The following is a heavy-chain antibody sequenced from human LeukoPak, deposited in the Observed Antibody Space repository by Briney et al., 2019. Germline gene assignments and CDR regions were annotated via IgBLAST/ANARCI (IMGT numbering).Heavy chain of an antibody. CDR3: ARDRSLYTSMLDS. Sequence: ASVKVSCKASGYNFSNYGISWVRQAPGQGLEWMGWISGYNGNTNYAQKLQGRVTMTTDTSTTTAYVELRSLRSDDTAVYYCARDRSLYTSMLDSSGQGTLVTVSS. J-gene: IGHJ4*02. V-gene: IGHV1-18*01. D-gene: IGHD2-2*02. CDR2: ISGYNGNT. CDR1: GYNFSNYG.